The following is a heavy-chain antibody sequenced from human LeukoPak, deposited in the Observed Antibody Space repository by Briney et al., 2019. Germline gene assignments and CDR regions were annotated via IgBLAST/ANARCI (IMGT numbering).Heavy chain of an antibody. CDR1: GGSISSYY. CDR3: ARDIASFFGYNSWGFFDY. D-gene: IGHD5-24*01. J-gene: IGHJ4*02. V-gene: IGHV4-59*01. CDR2: IYYSGST. Sequence: SETLFLTCTVSGGSISSYYWSWIRQPPGKGLEWIGYIYYSGSTNYNPSLKSRVTISVDTSKNQFSLKLSSVTAADTAVYYCARDIASFFGYNSWGFFDYWGQGTLVTVSS.